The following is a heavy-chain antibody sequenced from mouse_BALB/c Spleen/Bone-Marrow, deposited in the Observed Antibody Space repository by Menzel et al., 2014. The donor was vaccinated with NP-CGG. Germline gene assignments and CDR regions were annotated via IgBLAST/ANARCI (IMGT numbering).Heavy chain of an antibody. CDR2: ISTYSGNI. J-gene: IGHJ4*01. D-gene: IGHD2-10*02. CDR3: ARSEYDNSYAMDY. Sequence: LQESGPELVRPGVSVKISCKGSGYTFTDYAMQWVEQSHAKSLEWIGVISTYSGNINYNQKFKGKATMTVDKSSSTAYMELARLTTEDSAIYYCARSEYDNSYAMDYWGQGTSVTVSS. V-gene: IGHV1-67*01. CDR1: GYTFTDYA.